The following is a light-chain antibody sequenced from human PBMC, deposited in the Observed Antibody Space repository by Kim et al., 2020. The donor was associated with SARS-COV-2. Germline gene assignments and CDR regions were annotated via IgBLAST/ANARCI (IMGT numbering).Light chain of an antibody. CDR1: QGISSY. V-gene: IGKV1-9*01. CDR2: AAS. J-gene: IGKJ2*01. CDR3: QQLNSYLYT. Sequence: DIQLTQSPSFLSASVGDRVTITCRASQGISSYLAWYQQKPGKAPKLLIYAASTLQSGVPSRFSGSGSGTEFTLTISSLQPEDFATYYCQQLNSYLYTFGQGTKPEI.